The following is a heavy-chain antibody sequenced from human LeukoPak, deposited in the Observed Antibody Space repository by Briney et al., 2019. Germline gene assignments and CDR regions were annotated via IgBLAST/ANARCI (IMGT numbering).Heavy chain of an antibody. CDR2: IIPIFGTA. J-gene: IGHJ6*03. CDR3: ARGNGRITMVRGVIITYNYYYYYMDV. CDR1: GYTFTSYG. V-gene: IGHV1-69*13. Sequence: GASVKVSCKASGYTFTSYGISWVRQAPGQGLEWMGGIIPIFGTANYAQKFQGRVTITADESTSTAYMELSSLRSEDTAVYYCARGNGRITMVRGVIITYNYYYYYMDVWGKGTTVTISS. D-gene: IGHD3-10*01.